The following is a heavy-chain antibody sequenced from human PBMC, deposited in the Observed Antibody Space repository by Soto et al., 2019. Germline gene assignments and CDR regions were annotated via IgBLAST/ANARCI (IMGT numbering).Heavy chain of an antibody. J-gene: IGHJ3*02. D-gene: IGHD5-12*01. CDR3: ARPRRGYSGYDHPWEVFDI. V-gene: IGHV5-51*01. Sequence: GESLKISCKGSGYSFTSYWIGWVRQMPGKGLEWMGIIYPGDSDTRYSPSFQGQVTISADKSISTAYLQWSSLKASDTAMYYCARPRRGYSGYDHPWEVFDIWGQGTMVTVSS. CDR1: GYSFTSYW. CDR2: IYPGDSDT.